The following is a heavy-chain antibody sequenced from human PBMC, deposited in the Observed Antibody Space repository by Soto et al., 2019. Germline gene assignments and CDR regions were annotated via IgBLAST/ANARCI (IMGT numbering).Heavy chain of an antibody. CDR2: SHYSGSA. CDR3: ARTANWLDP. Sequence: QLQLQESGPGLVKASETLSLTCTVSGGSISSSSYHWGWIRQPPGKGLEWIGNSHYSGSAYYNPPLKSRFTISVDTSKNQVSLKLSSVTAADTAVYYCARTANWLDPWGQGTLVTVSS. J-gene: IGHJ5*02. CDR1: GGSISSSSYH. V-gene: IGHV4-39*01.